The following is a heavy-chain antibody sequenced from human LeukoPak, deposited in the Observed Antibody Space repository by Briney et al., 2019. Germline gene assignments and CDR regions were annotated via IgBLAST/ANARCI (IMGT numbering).Heavy chain of an antibody. V-gene: IGHV3-7*01. CDR3: ARETRGSYVPGLDS. CDR2: IKLDGSEK. CDR1: GFSLSNYW. D-gene: IGHD1-26*01. J-gene: IGHJ4*02. Sequence: PGGSLRLSCAASGFSLSNYWISWVRQAPGKGLEWVANIKLDGSEKYYVNSVKGRFTISRDNAKNSLNLQMNSLRAEDTAVYYRARETRGSYVPGLDSWGQGTLVTVSS.